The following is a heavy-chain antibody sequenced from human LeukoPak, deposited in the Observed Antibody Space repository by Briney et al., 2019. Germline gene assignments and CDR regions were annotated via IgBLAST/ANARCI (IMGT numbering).Heavy chain of an antibody. CDR1: GYRYTGYY. CDR3: ARDYGDRFDY. J-gene: IGHJ4*02. V-gene: IGHV1-2*02. D-gene: IGHD4-17*01. Sequence: ASVKVSCKGSGYRYTGYYMHWVRQAPGQGLEWMGWINPNSGGTNYAQKFQGRATMTRDTSISTAYMEPSRLRSDDTAVYYCARDYGDRFDYWGQGTLVTVSS. CDR2: INPNSGGT.